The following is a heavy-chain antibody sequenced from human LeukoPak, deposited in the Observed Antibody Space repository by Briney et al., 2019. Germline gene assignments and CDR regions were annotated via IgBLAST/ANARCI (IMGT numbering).Heavy chain of an antibody. Sequence: KTSETLSLTCAVYGGSISSGGYSWSWIRQPPGKGLEWIGYIYHSGSTYYNPSLKSRVTISVDRSKNQFSLKLSSVTAADTAVYYCARRRNTSPYDFDYWGQGTLVTVSS. D-gene: IGHD2-2*01. J-gene: IGHJ4*02. V-gene: IGHV4-30-2*01. CDR3: ARRRNTSPYDFDY. CDR1: GGSISSGGYS. CDR2: IYHSGST.